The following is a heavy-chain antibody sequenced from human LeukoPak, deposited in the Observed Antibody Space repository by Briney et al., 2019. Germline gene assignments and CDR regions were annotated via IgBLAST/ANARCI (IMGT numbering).Heavy chain of an antibody. Sequence: GGSLRLSCAASGFTFGDYGMSWVRQAPGKGLEWVSSINWNGGNTAYADSVKGRFTISRDTAKDSLYLQLNSLRAEDTALYYCAGDRGWLQYIDYWGQGTLVTVSS. CDR1: GFTFGDYG. J-gene: IGHJ4*02. D-gene: IGHD5-24*01. V-gene: IGHV3-20*04. CDR2: INWNGGNT. CDR3: AGDRGWLQYIDY.